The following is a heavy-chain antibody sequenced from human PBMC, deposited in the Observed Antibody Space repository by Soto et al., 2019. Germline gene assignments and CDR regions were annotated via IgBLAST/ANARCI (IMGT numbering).Heavy chain of an antibody. CDR1: GFTFSSYA. CDR2: ISGSGGSI. Sequence: EVQLLESGGGLVQPGGSLRLSCAASGFTFSSYAMSWVRQAPGKGLEWVSGISGSGGSIYYADSVKGRFTISRDNSKNTLHLQMNSLRADDTAGYYCAKDEEGSGSYYKGPYDPWGQGTLVTVSS. D-gene: IGHD3-10*01. CDR3: AKDEEGSGSYYKGPYDP. J-gene: IGHJ5*02. V-gene: IGHV3-23*01.